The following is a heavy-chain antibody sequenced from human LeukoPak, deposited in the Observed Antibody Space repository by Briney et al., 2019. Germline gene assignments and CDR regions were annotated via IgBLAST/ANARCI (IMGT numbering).Heavy chain of an antibody. CDR2: IIPIFETA. J-gene: IGHJ4*02. CDR1: GGTFRSYA. Sequence: GGSVKVSCKPSGGTFRSYAMNWVRQAPGQGLEWMGGIIPIFETANYAQKLHGRVTITADESTSTAYMELSSLRSEDTAVYYCTRGLRSHWDRIAAAGVFDYWGQGTLVTVSS. CDR3: TRGLRSHWDRIAAAGVFDY. V-gene: IGHV1-69*01. D-gene: IGHD6-13*01.